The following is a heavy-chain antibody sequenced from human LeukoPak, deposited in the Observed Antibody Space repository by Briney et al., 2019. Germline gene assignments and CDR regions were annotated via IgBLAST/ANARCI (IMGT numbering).Heavy chain of an antibody. CDR2: ISSSSSYI. Sequence: GGSLRLSCAASGFTFSSYSMNWVRQAPGKGLEWVSSISSSSSYIYYADSVRGRFTISRDNAKNSLYLQMNSLRAEDTAVYYCARDQERNAVAGTLGYWGQGTLVTVSS. V-gene: IGHV3-21*01. CDR3: ARDQERNAVAGTLGY. J-gene: IGHJ4*02. D-gene: IGHD6-19*01. CDR1: GFTFSSYS.